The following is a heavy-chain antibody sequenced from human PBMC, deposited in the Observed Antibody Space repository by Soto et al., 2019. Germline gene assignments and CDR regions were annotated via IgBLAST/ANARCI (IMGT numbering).Heavy chain of an antibody. Sequence: QVQLVESGGGLVKPGGSLRLSCVASGFTFSDYYMSWIRQAPGKGLQWVSYISSTSSSTNYADSVKGRFPISRDNAKNSLYLQMNSLRAEDTAVYYCERKDYGGNRKWFYPWGQGTLVTVSS. CDR2: ISSTSSST. J-gene: IGHJ5*02. V-gene: IGHV3-11*06. CDR3: ERKDYGGNRKWFYP. CDR1: GFTFSDYY. D-gene: IGHD4-17*01.